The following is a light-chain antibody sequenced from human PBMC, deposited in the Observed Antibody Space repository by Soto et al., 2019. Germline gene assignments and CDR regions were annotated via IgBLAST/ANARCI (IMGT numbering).Light chain of an antibody. Sequence: QSALTQPASASGSPGQSSTISCTGTSSDVGSYNLVSWYQQHPGKAPKLMIYEGSKRPSGVSNRFSGSKSGNTASLTISGLQAEDEADYYCCSYAGSSTWVFGTGTKLTVL. CDR3: CSYAGSSTWV. CDR1: SSDVGSYNL. J-gene: IGLJ1*01. V-gene: IGLV2-23*01. CDR2: EGS.